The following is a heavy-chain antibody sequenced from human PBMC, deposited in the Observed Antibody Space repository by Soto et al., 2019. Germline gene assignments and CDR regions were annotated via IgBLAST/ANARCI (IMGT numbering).Heavy chain of an antibody. J-gene: IGHJ6*02. V-gene: IGHV3-48*03. CDR1: GFTVSSCE. CDR2: INTGGVT. CDR3: TRAKGDKVACGMDV. D-gene: IGHD3-16*01. Sequence: EVQVVESGGGLVQPGGSLRLSCTPSGFTVSSCEMNWVRQAPGKGLEWVSYINTGGVTFYEDYVKGGFTISRENAQNSLLLQMNSLRVEDTAVYYCTRAKGDKVACGMDVLGQGTTVTVSS.